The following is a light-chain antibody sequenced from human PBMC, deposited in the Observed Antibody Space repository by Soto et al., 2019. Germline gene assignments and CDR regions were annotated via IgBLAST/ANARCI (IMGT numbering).Light chain of an antibody. V-gene: IGKV1-5*01. CDR3: LRYNAFSQT. CDR2: DAS. Sequence: DIQLTQSPSTLSASVGDRVTITCRASQSMNSWLAWYQQKPGEAPKVLIYDASSLESGVPSRFSGSGSGTEFTLPIGSLQPEDFETYYCLRYNAFSQTFGQGTKVEI. CDR1: QSMNSW. J-gene: IGKJ1*01.